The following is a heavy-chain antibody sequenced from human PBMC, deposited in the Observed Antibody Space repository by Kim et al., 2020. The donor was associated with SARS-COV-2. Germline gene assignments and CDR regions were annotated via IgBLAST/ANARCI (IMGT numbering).Heavy chain of an antibody. CDR3: ARDRGGGGWDS. CDR1: GGSIDTYS. CDR2: IYYTGRT. J-gene: IGHJ4*02. D-gene: IGHD3-16*01. Sequence: SETLSLTCNVSGGSIDTYSWSWVRQSPGKGLECIGYIYYTGRTKINPSLKSRLAMSIDTSKNLFSLNLTSVTAADTAVYYCARDRGGGGWDSWGPGTLVT. V-gene: IGHV4-59*01.